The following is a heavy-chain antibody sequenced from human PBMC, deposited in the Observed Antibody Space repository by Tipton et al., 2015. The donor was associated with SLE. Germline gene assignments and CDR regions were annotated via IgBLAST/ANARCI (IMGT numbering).Heavy chain of an antibody. Sequence: SLRLSCAASGFTFSSSWMNWVRLAPGKGLEWVANIKEDGSEKHYVDSVKDRLTISRDNAKNSLYLQMNSLRDEDTAVYYCVRDLSGTYSACWGQGTLVTVSP. CDR2: IKEDGSEK. CDR1: GFTFSSSW. J-gene: IGHJ4*02. V-gene: IGHV3-7*01. CDR3: VRDLSGTYSAC. D-gene: IGHD2-15*01.